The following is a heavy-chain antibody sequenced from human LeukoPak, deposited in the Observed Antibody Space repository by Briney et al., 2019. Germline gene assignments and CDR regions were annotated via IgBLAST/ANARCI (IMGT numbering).Heavy chain of an antibody. CDR3: AKIEVAATSYYGMDV. D-gene: IGHD2-15*01. Sequence: GGSLRLSCEASGFTFSSYAMSWVRQAPGKGLEGVSAISGSGGSTYYADSVKGRFTISRDNSKNTLYLQMNSLRAEDTAVYYCAKIEVAATSYYGMDVWGQGTTVTVSS. CDR1: GFTFSSYA. V-gene: IGHV3-23*01. J-gene: IGHJ6*02. CDR2: ISGSGGST.